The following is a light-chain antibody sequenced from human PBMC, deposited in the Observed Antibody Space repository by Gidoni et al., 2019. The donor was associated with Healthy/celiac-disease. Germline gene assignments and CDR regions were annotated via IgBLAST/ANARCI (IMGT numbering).Light chain of an antibody. CDR3: QSYDSSLSSWV. J-gene: IGLJ3*02. CDR1: SPNIGAGYD. Sequence: QSVLTQPPSASAPPGQRVTISSTGSSPNIGAGYDLHWYQQLPGTAPKLLVYGNTNRPSGVPDRFSGSKSGTSASLAITGLQAEDEADYYCQSYDSSLSSWVFGGGTKLTVL. CDR2: GNT. V-gene: IGLV1-40*01.